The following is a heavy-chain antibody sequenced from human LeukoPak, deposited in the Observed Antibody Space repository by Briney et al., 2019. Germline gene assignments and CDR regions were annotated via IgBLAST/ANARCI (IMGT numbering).Heavy chain of an antibody. D-gene: IGHD3-22*01. CDR3: AKYPTYYYESSGYYYFDY. CDR2: ISGSGVST. J-gene: IGHJ4*02. Sequence: PGGSLRLSCAASGFTFSSYAMSWVRQAPGKGLEWVSIISGSGVSTYYADSAKGRFTISRDNSENTLYLQMNSLRAEDTAVYYCAKYPTYYYESSGYYYFDYWGQGTLVTVSS. V-gene: IGHV3-23*01. CDR1: GFTFSSYA.